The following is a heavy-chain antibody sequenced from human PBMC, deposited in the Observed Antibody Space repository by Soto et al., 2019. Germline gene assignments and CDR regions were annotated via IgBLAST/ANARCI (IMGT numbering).Heavy chain of an antibody. CDR2: IIPIFGTA. CDR3: ARDSASYGGNDY. V-gene: IGHV1-69*13. D-gene: IGHD2-15*01. Sequence: SVKVSCKASGGTFSSYAISWVRQAPGQGLEWMGGIIPIFGTANYAQKFQGRVTITADESTSTAYMELSSLRSEDTAVYYCARDSASYGGNDYWGQGTLVTVSS. J-gene: IGHJ4*02. CDR1: GGTFSSYA.